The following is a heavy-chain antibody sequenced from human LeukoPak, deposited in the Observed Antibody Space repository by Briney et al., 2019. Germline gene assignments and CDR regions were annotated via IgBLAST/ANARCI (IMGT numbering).Heavy chain of an antibody. CDR2: ISGSGGST. Sequence: GVSLRLSCEASGFTFSTYAMTWVRQAPGKGLEWVSAISGSGGSTYYADSVKGRFTISRDNSQNTLYLQMNSLRAEDTAVYYCAKGGWGNYLDYWGQGALVTVSS. CDR3: AKGGWGNYLDY. J-gene: IGHJ4*02. CDR1: GFTFSTYA. V-gene: IGHV3-23*01. D-gene: IGHD3-16*01.